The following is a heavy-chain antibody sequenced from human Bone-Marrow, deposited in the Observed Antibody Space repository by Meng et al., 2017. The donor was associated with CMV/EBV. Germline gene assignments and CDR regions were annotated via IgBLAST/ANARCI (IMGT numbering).Heavy chain of an antibody. V-gene: IGHV3-23*01. Sequence: GESLKISCAASGFTFSSYAMTWVRQAPGKGLEWVSAISGLGGSTYYADSVKGRFTISRDNSKNTLYLQMNSLRAEDTAVYYCAKGHLRSGYSFYYYYGMDVWGQGTTVTVSS. D-gene: IGHD3-3*02. CDR1: GFTFSSYA. CDR2: ISGLGGST. J-gene: IGHJ6*02. CDR3: AKGHLRSGYSFYYYYGMDV.